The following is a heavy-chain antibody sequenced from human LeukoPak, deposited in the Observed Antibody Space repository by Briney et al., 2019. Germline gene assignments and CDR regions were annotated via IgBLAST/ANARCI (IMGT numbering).Heavy chain of an antibody. CDR2: INPNSGGT. CDR1: GYTFTGYY. Sequence: GASVKVSCKASGYTFTGYYMHWVRQAPGQGLEWMGWINPNSGGTNYAQKFQGRVTMTRDTSISTAYMELSRLRSDDTAVYYCARDRGRIVGATRYYFDYWGQGTLVTVSS. D-gene: IGHD1-26*01. CDR3: ARDRGRIVGATRYYFDY. J-gene: IGHJ4*02. V-gene: IGHV1-2*02.